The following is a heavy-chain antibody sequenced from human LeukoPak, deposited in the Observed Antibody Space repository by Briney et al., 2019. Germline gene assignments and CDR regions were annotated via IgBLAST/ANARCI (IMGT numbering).Heavy chain of an antibody. Sequence: ASVKVSCKVSGYTLTELSMHWVRQAPGKGLERMGGFDPEDGETIYAQKFQGRVTMTEDTSTDTAYMELSSLRSEDTAVYYCATDTRGWYSTSFDYWGQGTLVTVSS. CDR1: GYTLTELS. D-gene: IGHD6-19*01. CDR2: FDPEDGET. V-gene: IGHV1-24*01. J-gene: IGHJ4*02. CDR3: ATDTRGWYSTSFDY.